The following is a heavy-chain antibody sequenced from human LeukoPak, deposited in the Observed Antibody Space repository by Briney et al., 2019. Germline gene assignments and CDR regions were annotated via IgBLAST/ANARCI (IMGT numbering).Heavy chain of an antibody. J-gene: IGHJ4*02. CDR2: IYYGGST. CDR1: GGSISSYY. V-gene: IGHV4-59*01. D-gene: IGHD3-22*01. CDR3: ARDYYDSSGYSLGIDY. Sequence: PSETPSLTCTVSGGSISSYYWSWIRQPPGKGLEWIGYIYYGGSTNYNPSLKSRVTISVGTSKNQFSLKLSSVTAADTAVYYCARDYYDSSGYSLGIDYWGQGTLVTVSS.